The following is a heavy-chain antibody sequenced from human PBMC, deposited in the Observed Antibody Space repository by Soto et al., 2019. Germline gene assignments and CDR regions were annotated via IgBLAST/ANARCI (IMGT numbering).Heavy chain of an antibody. J-gene: IGHJ4*02. CDR3: ARTLVGATPADY. Sequence: QVQLVQSGAEVKKPGASVKVSCKASGYTFTSYAMHWVRQAPGQRLEWMGWINAGNGNTKYSQKFQGRVPITRDTSASTAYMELSSLRTEDTAVYYCARTLVGATPADYWGQGTLVTVSS. D-gene: IGHD1-26*01. V-gene: IGHV1-3*01. CDR1: GYTFTSYA. CDR2: INAGNGNT.